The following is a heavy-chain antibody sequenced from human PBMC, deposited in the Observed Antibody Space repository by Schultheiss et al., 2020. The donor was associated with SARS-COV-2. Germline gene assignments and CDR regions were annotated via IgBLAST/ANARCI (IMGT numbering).Heavy chain of an antibody. CDR2: ISSASSHT. J-gene: IGHJ3*01. CDR1: GFTFSSYA. D-gene: IGHD4-17*01. Sequence: GGSLRLSCAASGFTFSSYAMSWIRQAPGKGLEWVAYISSASSHTYFADSVKGRFTISRDNAKTSLYLQMDSLRAEDTAVYYCARDRDDYGDYPAFDVWGQGTMVTV. V-gene: IGHV3-21*01. CDR3: ARDRDDYGDYPAFDV.